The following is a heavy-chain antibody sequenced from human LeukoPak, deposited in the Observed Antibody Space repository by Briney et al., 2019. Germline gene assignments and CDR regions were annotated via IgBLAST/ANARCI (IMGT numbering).Heavy chain of an antibody. CDR3: ATRPAGNNFHGVFYF. J-gene: IGHJ4*02. D-gene: IGHD2/OR15-2a*01. Sequence: GGSLRLSCAASGITFSGHLMTWVRQTPGKGLEWVASIKPDGSEKFYLDSVKGRFTISRDNAKNSLYLQMTSLRGEDTAVYYCATRPAGNNFHGVFYFWRQGTLITVSS. CDR1: GITFSGHL. V-gene: IGHV3-7*01. CDR2: IKPDGSEK.